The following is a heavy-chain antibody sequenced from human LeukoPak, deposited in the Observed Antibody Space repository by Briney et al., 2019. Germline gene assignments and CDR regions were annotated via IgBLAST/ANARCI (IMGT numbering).Heavy chain of an antibody. CDR1: GGSISSYY. D-gene: IGHD2-2*02. Sequence: SETLSLTCTVSGGSISSYYWSWIRQPAGKGLEWIGRIHTSGSTNYNPSLKSRVTMSVDTSKNQFSLKLSSVTAADTAVYYCARGIVVVPAAIGNAFDIWGQGTMVTVSS. CDR3: ARGIVVVPAAIGNAFDI. J-gene: IGHJ3*02. CDR2: IHTSGST. V-gene: IGHV4-4*07.